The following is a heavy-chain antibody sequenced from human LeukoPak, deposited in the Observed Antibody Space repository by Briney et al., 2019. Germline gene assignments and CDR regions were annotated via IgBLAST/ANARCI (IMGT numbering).Heavy chain of an antibody. CDR1: GFTFSGYI. D-gene: IGHD6-19*01. J-gene: IGHJ4*02. Sequence: GGSLRPSCAASGFTFSGYIMNWVRQAPGKGLEWISFIGTSGNTIYYADSVKGRFTVSRDNAKNSLYLQMNSLRAEDTAVYYCARDQWLDYWGQGTMVTVSS. CDR2: IGTSGNTI. V-gene: IGHV3-48*01. CDR3: ARDQWLDY.